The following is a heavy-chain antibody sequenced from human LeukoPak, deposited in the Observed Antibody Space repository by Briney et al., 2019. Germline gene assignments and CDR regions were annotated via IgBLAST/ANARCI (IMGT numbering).Heavy chain of an antibody. CDR3: ARALYGSSGYYDY. V-gene: IGHV3-11*01. CDR1: GLTFSDHY. Sequence: GGSLRLSCAASGLTFSDHYMSWVRQTPGRPLEWVSYISGSGATLHHADSVKGRFTISRDNAKNSLSLQMNSLRAEDTALYYCARALYGSSGYYDYWGQGILVTVSS. D-gene: IGHD3-22*01. CDR2: ISGSGATL. J-gene: IGHJ4*02.